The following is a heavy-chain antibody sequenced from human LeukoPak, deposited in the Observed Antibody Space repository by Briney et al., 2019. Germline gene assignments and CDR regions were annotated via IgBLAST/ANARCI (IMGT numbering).Heavy chain of an antibody. CDR3: TREPPQGPVGGIDY. CDR1: GFTFDDYA. J-gene: IGHJ4*02. CDR2: IRNKAYGGTI. V-gene: IGHV3-49*03. D-gene: IGHD1-26*01. Sequence: GGSLRLSCTASGFTFDDYAMSWFRQAPGKGLEWISFIRNKAYGGTIEYAASVKGRFTVSRDDSKSIAYLQMNSLRTEDTAVYYCTREPPQGPVGGIDYWGQGTLVTVSS.